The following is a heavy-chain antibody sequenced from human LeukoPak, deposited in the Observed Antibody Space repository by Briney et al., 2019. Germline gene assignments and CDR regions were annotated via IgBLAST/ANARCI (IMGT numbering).Heavy chain of an antibody. CDR1: GFTLSSYG. J-gene: IGHJ5*02. Sequence: TRGSLRLSCAASGFTLSSYGMYWVRQAPGKGGEWVAVPWHDGSNKYYTDSVKGRFNISRENSKNTLYLQMNRLRAEDTAVYYCAREVCGYYDRSGDCWFDPWGQGTLVTVSS. V-gene: IGHV3-33*01. CDR3: AREVCGYYDRSGDCWFDP. D-gene: IGHD3-22*01. CDR2: PWHDGSNK.